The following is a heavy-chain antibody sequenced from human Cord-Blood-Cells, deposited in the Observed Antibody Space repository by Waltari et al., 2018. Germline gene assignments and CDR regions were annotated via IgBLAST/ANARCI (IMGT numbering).Heavy chain of an antibody. CDR2: INHSGST. Sequence: QVQLQQWGAGLLKPSETLSLTCAAYGGSFSGYYWSGIRQPPGKGLEWIGEINHSGSTNYNPSLKSRVTISVDTSKNQFSLKLSSVTAADTAVYYCARLSGSYYFDYWGQGTLVTVSS. D-gene: IGHD1-26*01. V-gene: IGHV4-34*01. CDR3: ARLSGSYYFDY. CDR1: GGSFSGYY. J-gene: IGHJ4*02.